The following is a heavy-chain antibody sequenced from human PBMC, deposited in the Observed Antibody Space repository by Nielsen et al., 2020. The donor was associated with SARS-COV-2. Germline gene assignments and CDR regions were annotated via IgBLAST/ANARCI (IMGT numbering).Heavy chain of an antibody. CDR3: ASQTGTTRNNVFDI. CDR1: GYSFNTYW. CDR2: IYPGDSDT. D-gene: IGHD1-1*01. Sequence: GGSLTLSCKGSGYSFNTYWIGWVRQLPGKGLEWMGMIYPGDSDTRYSPSFQGQVTISADKSISTAYLHWSSLKASDTAMYYCASQTGTTRNNVFDIWGQGTMVTVSS. V-gene: IGHV5-51*01. J-gene: IGHJ3*02.